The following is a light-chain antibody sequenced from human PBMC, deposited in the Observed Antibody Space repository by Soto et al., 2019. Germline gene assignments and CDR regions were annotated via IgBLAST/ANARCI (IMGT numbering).Light chain of an antibody. CDR1: QSLATN. CDR3: QQYLAWPLP. J-gene: IGKJ4*01. V-gene: IGKV3-15*01. CDR2: GIS. Sequence: EIVMTQSPVTLSVSPGERVTLSCRASQSLATNLAWYQQKPGQTPRLVIYGISARASGIPGRFSGTGFGTDFTLTIRSLQPEDSAVYYCQQYLAWPLPFGGGTKVEI.